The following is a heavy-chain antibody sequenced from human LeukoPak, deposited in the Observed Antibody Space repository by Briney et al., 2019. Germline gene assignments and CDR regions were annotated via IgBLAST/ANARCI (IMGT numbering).Heavy chain of an antibody. J-gene: IGHJ4*02. CDR1: GGSISRYY. Sequence: SETLSLTCTVSGGSISRYYWSWIRRPPGKGLEWIGYIYYTGSTTYNPSLESRITISVDTSKNQFSLELTSVTAADTAVYYCARGPNYSGYGNFDYWGQGTLVTVSS. V-gene: IGHV4-59*01. D-gene: IGHD5-12*01. CDR3: ARGPNYSGYGNFDY. CDR2: IYYTGST.